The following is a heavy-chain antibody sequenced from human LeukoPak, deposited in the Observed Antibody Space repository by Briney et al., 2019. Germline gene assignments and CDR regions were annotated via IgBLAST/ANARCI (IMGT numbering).Heavy chain of an antibody. CDR1: GDSVSSNSAA. V-gene: IGHV6-1*01. CDR3: ARGRAAAYYDFWSGYSIDY. J-gene: IGHJ4*02. Sequence: SQTLSLTCAISGDSVSSNSAAWNWIRQSPSRGLEWLGRTHYRSKWYNDYAVSVRSRITINPDTSKNQFSLQLNSVTPEDTAVYYCARGRAAAYYDFWSGYSIDYWGQGTLVTVSS. D-gene: IGHD3-3*01. CDR2: THYRSKWYN.